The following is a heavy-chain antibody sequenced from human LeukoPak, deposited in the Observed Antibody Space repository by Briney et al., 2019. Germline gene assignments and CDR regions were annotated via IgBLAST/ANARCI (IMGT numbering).Heavy chain of an antibody. CDR2: IWYDGSNK. CDR1: GFTFSSYG. Sequence: GGSLRLSCAASGFTFSSYGMHWVRQAPGKGLEWVAVIWYDGSNKYYADSVKGRFTISRDNSKNTLYLQMNSLRVEDTAIYYCAKDLAVVSDHFDYWGQGALVTDSS. J-gene: IGHJ4*02. D-gene: IGHD4-23*01. CDR3: AKDLAVVSDHFDY. V-gene: IGHV3-33*06.